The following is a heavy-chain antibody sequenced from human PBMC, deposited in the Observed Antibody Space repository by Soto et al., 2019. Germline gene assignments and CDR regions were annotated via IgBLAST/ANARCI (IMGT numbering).Heavy chain of an antibody. V-gene: IGHV4-38-2*01. CDR1: GYSISSGYY. CDR2: IYHSGST. Sequence: PSETLSLTCAASGYSISSGYYWRWIRQPPWTGRVWSGSIYHSGSTYYNPSLESRVTTSVDTCKDQFSLKLSSVTAADTAVYYCARVLAVAGIYYYYGMDVWGQWTTGTV. D-gene: IGHD6-19*01. J-gene: IGHJ6*02. CDR3: ARVLAVAGIYYYYGMDV.